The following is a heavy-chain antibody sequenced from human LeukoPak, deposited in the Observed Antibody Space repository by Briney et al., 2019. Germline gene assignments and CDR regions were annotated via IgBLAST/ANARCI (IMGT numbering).Heavy chain of an antibody. CDR2: IYYSGST. D-gene: IGHD4-23*01. CDR3: ARDAAYYGGRYFDY. V-gene: IGHV4-59*01. Sequence: SETLSLTCTVSGGSISSYYWSWIRQPPGKGLEWIGYIYYSGSTNYNPSLKSRVTISVDTSKNQFSLKLSSVTAADTAVYYCARDAAYYGGRYFDYWGLGTLVTVSS. CDR1: GGSISSYY. J-gene: IGHJ4*02.